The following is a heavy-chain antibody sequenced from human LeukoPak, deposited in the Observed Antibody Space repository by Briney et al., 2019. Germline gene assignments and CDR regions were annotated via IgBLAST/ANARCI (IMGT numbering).Heavy chain of an antibody. CDR2: VDPEDGET. CDR3: ATVYCSSTSCLTDPYYFDY. D-gene: IGHD2-2*01. V-gene: IGHV1-69-2*01. Sequence: ASVKVSCKVSGYTFTDYYMHWVQQAPGKGLEWMGLVDPEDGETIYAQKFQGRVTMTEDTSTDTAYMELSSLRSEDTAVYYCATVYCSSTSCLTDPYYFDYWGQGTLVTVSS. J-gene: IGHJ4*02. CDR1: GYTFTDYY.